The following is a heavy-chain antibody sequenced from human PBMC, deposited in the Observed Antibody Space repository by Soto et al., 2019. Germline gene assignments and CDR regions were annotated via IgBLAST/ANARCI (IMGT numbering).Heavy chain of an antibody. CDR3: ARELLFYDSDGFSWDDAFDI. Sequence: QMHLQESGSGLVKPSQTLSLTCAVSGGSLSSSAYSWSWIRQPPGKGLEWIGFIYQSGSTYYNPSLKSRVTMSLDRPKNQFSLKLSSVTAADTVVYYCARELLFYDSDGFSWDDAFDIWGQGTMVTVSS. CDR2: IYQSGST. V-gene: IGHV4-30-2*01. J-gene: IGHJ3*02. D-gene: IGHD3-22*01. CDR1: GGSLSSSAYS.